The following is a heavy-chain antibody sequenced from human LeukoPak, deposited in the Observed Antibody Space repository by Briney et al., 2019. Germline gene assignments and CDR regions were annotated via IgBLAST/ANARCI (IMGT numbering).Heavy chain of an antibody. D-gene: IGHD2-2*01. CDR1: GYSFTSYW. Sequence: GESLKISCKGSGYSFTSYWIGWVRQMPGKGLEWMGIIYPGDSDTRYSPSFQGQVTISADKSISTAYLQWSSLKASDTAMYYCARRIGYCSSTSCYSNWFDPWGREPWSPSPQ. V-gene: IGHV5-51*01. J-gene: IGHJ5*02. CDR3: ARRIGYCSSTSCYSNWFDP. CDR2: IYPGDSDT.